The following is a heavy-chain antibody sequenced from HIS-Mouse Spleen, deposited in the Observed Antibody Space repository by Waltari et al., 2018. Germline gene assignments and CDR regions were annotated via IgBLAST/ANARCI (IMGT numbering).Heavy chain of an antibody. CDR1: GFSVSRNY. D-gene: IGHD7-27*01. CDR2: IYSGGST. V-gene: IGHV3-66*01. CDR3: ARSNWYFDY. J-gene: IGHJ4*02. Sequence: EVQLVESGGGLVQPGRSLRLCCAASGFSVSRNYMSWVRQAPGKGLEWVSVIYSGGSTYYADSVKGRFTISRDNSKNTLYLQLNSLRAEDTAVYYCARSNWYFDYWGQGTLVTVSS.